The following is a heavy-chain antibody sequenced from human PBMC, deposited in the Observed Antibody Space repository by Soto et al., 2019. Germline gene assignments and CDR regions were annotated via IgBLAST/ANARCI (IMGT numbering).Heavy chain of an antibody. V-gene: IGHV3-33*07. CDR1: GFTFSAYG. CDR2: IWYDGSNK. J-gene: IGHJ4*02. CDR3: VREGEYSGYGLRG. D-gene: IGHD5-12*01. Sequence: PGGSLRLSCTTSGFTFSAYGMYWVRQAPGKGLEWVAVIWYDGSNKYYADSVKGRFTISRDNSKNQFSLQLNSVTPEDTAVYYCVREGEYSGYGLRGWGQGTLVPVSS.